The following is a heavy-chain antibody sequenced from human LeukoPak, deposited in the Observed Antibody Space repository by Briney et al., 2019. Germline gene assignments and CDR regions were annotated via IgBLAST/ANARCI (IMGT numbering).Heavy chain of an antibody. Sequence: GASVKVSCKASGYTFTGYYMHWVRQAPGQGLEWMGWISAYNGNTNYAQKLQGRVTMTTDTSTSTAYMELRSLRSDDTAVYYCARDNPAANWFDPWGQGTLVTVSS. V-gene: IGHV1-18*04. CDR2: ISAYNGNT. J-gene: IGHJ5*02. D-gene: IGHD6-13*01. CDR3: ARDNPAANWFDP. CDR1: GYTFTGYY.